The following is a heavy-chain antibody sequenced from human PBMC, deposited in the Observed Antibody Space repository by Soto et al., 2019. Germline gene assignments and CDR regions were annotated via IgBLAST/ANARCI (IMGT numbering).Heavy chain of an antibody. CDR1: GYTFTSYG. V-gene: IGHV1-18*01. Sequence: ASVKVSCKASGYTFTSYGISWVRQAPGQGLEWMGWISAYNGNTNYAQKLQGRVTMTTDTSTSTAYMELRSLRSDDTAVYYCARLGMRLWFGELLDYYYYGMDVWGQGTTVTVSS. J-gene: IGHJ6*02. CDR2: ISAYNGNT. D-gene: IGHD3-10*01. CDR3: ARLGMRLWFGELLDYYYYGMDV.